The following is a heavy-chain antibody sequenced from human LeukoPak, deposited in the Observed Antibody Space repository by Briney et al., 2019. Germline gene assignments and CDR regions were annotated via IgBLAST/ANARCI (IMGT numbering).Heavy chain of an antibody. CDR2: IYYTGST. CDR1: GGSISSYY. Sequence: NPSETLSLTCTVSGGSISSYYWSWIREPPGEGLGGIGYIYYTGSTNYNSSLKSRVTISVDTSKNQFSLKVSSVTAADTAVYYCARGPDASGYYSNWFDPWGQGNLVTVSS. V-gene: IGHV4-59*01. CDR3: ARGPDASGYYSNWFDP. D-gene: IGHD3-22*01. J-gene: IGHJ5*02.